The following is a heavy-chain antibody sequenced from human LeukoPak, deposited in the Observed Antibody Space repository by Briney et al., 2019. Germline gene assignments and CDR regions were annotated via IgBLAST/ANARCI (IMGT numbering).Heavy chain of an antibody. D-gene: IGHD3-16*02. CDR2: ISSSGSTI. Sequence: GVSLRLSCAASGFTFSSYEMNWVRQAPGKGLEWVSYISSSGSTIYYADSVKGRFTISRDNAKNSLYLQMNSLRAEDTAVYYCARDGVWGSYRYRPTYYFDYWGQGTLVTVSS. V-gene: IGHV3-48*03. CDR3: ARDGVWGSYRYRPTYYFDY. CDR1: GFTFSSYE. J-gene: IGHJ4*02.